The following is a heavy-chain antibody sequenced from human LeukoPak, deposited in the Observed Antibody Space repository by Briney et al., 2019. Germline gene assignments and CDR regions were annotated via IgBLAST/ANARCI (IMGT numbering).Heavy chain of an antibody. CDR2: IKEDGSEK. Sequence: GGSLRLSCAASGFTFSVYNMNWVRQAPGKGLEWVATIKEDGSEKRYVDSVRGRFTISRDDAKSSLYLQMNSLGAEDTAVYYCARNRVYYDSSAYSYDAFDIWGQGTVVTVSS. J-gene: IGHJ3*02. CDR1: GFTFSVYN. CDR3: ARNRVYYDSSAYSYDAFDI. D-gene: IGHD3-22*01. V-gene: IGHV3-7*01.